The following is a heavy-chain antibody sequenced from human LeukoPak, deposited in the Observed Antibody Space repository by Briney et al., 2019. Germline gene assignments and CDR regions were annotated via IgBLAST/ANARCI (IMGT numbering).Heavy chain of an antibody. D-gene: IGHD5-24*01. V-gene: IGHV1-2*02. CDR3: ASRRDGYNPVDYYMDV. Sequence: ASVKVSCKASGYTFTGYYMHWVRQAPGQGLEWMGWINPNSGGTNYAQKLQGRVTMTRDTSISTAYMELSRLRSDDTAVYYCASRRDGYNPVDYYMDVWGKGTTVTVSS. J-gene: IGHJ6*03. CDR1: GYTFTGYY. CDR2: INPNSGGT.